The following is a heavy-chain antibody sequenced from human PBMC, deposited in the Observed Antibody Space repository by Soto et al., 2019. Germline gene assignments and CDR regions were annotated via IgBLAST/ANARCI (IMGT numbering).Heavy chain of an antibody. D-gene: IGHD1-26*01. V-gene: IGHV3-23*01. J-gene: IGHJ4*02. CDR1: GFTFTNYH. CDR2: ISASGNGK. CDR3: AKDRLAGGTDY. Sequence: EVPLLDSGGDLVQPGGSLTLSCAASGFTFTNYHLGWVRQAPGKGLEWVSLISASGNGKYYADSVKGRFTISRDNSRNTLYLKMTRLRGEDTARYYCAKDRLAGGTDYLGQGTLVTVA.